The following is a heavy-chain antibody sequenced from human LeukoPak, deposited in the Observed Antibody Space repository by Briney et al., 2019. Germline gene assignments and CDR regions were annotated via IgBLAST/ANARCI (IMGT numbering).Heavy chain of an antibody. Sequence: GGSLTLSCATSGFTFSTSTMTWVRQAPGKGLEWVSTINSSGGSTYYALSVRGRFTISGDNSKNTLYLHMNNLRAEDTAVYYCEPPLQFLQSWGLGTLVIVSS. D-gene: IGHD3-3*01. CDR1: GFTFSTST. CDR2: INSSGGST. J-gene: IGHJ5*02. V-gene: IGHV3-23*01. CDR3: EPPLQFLQS.